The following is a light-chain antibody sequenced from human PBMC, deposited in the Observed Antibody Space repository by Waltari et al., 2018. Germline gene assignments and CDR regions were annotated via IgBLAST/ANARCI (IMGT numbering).Light chain of an antibody. J-gene: IGKJ4*01. CDR2: AAS. V-gene: IGKV1-39*01. Sequence: DIQMTQSPSSLSASVGDRVTITCRASQSISSYLNWYQQKPGKAPKLLIYAASSLQSGVPSRFSGIGSGTDFTLTISSLQPEDFATYYCQQSYSTLRLTFGGGTKVEIK. CDR1: QSISSY. CDR3: QQSYSTLRLT.